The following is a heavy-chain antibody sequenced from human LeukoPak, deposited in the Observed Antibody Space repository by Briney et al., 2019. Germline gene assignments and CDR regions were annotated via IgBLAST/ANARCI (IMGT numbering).Heavy chain of an antibody. Sequence: PGGSLRLSCAASGFTFSSYSMNWVRQAPGKGLEWVSSISSSSSYIYYADSVKGRFTISRDNAKNSLYLQMNSLRAEDTAVYYCARDLDSSSSYAFDIWGQGTMVTVSS. CDR2: ISSSSSYI. D-gene: IGHD6-6*01. CDR1: GFTFSSYS. V-gene: IGHV3-21*01. CDR3: ARDLDSSSSYAFDI. J-gene: IGHJ3*02.